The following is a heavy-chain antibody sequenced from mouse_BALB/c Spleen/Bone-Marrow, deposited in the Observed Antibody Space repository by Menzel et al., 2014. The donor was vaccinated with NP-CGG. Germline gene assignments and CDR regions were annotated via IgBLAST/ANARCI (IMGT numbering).Heavy chain of an antibody. CDR3: ARGSYYEGAMDY. Sequence: VKLVESGPGLVAPSQSLSITCTVSGFALTSYGVHWVRQPPGKVLEWLGVIWAGGSTNYNSALMSRLSISKDNSKSQVFLKMNSLQTDDTAMYYCARGSYYEGAMDYWGQGTSVTVSS. CDR2: IWAGGST. J-gene: IGHJ4*01. CDR1: GFALTSYG. V-gene: IGHV2-9*02. D-gene: IGHD1-1*01.